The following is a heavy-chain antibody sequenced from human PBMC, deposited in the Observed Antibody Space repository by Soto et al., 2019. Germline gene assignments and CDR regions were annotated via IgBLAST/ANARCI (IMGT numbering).Heavy chain of an antibody. CDR3: ARDNPDSMTTGCGFDY. V-gene: IGHV3-33*01. D-gene: IGHD4-17*01. Sequence: QVQLVESGGGVVQPGRSLRLSCAASVFTFSSYGMHWVRQAPGKELEWVAVIWYDGSNKYYADSVKGRFTISRDNSKNTLYLQMNSMRAEDTAVYYCARDNPDSMTTGCGFDYWGQGTLVTVSS. CDR1: VFTFSSYG. J-gene: IGHJ4*02. CDR2: IWYDGSNK.